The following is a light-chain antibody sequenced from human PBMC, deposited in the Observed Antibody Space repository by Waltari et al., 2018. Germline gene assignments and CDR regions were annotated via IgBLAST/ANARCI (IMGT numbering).Light chain of an antibody. V-gene: IGLV2-14*03. CDR3: SSYTNRRDVI. J-gene: IGLJ2*01. CDR2: AVS. Sequence: QSVLTQPASVSGSPGRSITISCTGANSDVGGYNSVSWYQQHPGRAPKLMIYAVSNRPSGVSDRFSGSKSGNTASQTISGLQAEDEADYYCSSYTNRRDVIFGGGTKLTVL. CDR1: NSDVGGYNS.